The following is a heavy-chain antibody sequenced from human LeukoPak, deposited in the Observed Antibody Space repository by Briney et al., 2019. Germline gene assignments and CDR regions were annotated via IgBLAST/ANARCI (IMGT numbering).Heavy chain of an antibody. V-gene: IGHV1-18*01. CDR2: ISAYNGNT. CDR1: GYTFTSYG. Sequence: ASVKVSCKASGYTFTSYGISWVRQAPGQGLEWMGWISAYNGNTDYAQKLQGRVTMTTDTSTSTAYMELRSLRSDDTAVYYCAREISVRRGSGYSRWGQGTLVTVSS. CDR3: AREISVRRGSGYSR. D-gene: IGHD3-22*01. J-gene: IGHJ4*02.